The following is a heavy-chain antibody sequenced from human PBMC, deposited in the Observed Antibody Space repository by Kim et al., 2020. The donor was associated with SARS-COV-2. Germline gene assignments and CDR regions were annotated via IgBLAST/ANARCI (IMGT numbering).Heavy chain of an antibody. Sequence: ASVKVSCKASGYTFTNYSIHWVRQAPGQGLEWMGWINPDSGSTNYSQKFQGRVTITRDTSTSTAYMELSNLRSDDTAVYYCARAHRSGYYDYWYEGTLVT. CDR1: GYTFTNYS. CDR3: ARAHRSGYYDY. CDR2: INPDSGST. V-gene: IGHV1-2*02. J-gene: IGHJ4*02. D-gene: IGHD3-22*01.